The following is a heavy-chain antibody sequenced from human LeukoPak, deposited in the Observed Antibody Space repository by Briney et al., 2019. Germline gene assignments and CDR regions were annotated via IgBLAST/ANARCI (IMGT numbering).Heavy chain of an antibody. CDR1: GYTFTGYY. CDR3: ARADFVDTAMAPDY. CDR2: INPNSGGT. J-gene: IGHJ4*02. D-gene: IGHD5-18*01. V-gene: IGHV1-2*02. Sequence: RASVRVSCKASGYTFTGYYMHWVRQAPGQGLEWMGWINPNSGGTNYAQKFQGRVTMTRDTSISTAYMELSRLRSDDTAVYYCARADFVDTAMAPDYWGQGILVTVSS.